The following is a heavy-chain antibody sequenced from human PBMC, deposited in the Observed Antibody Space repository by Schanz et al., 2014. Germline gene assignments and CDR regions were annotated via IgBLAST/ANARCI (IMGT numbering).Heavy chain of an antibody. CDR3: VRAVGPAALHGYWFDP. D-gene: IGHD2-2*01. CDR2: ISPLLGVA. Sequence: QVHLVQSGAEVKEPGSSVKVSCKPSGGTFSSNGISWVRQAPGQGPQWMGRISPLLGVANYAQEFQGRLTITADTSTSTAYMELSRLRPDDTAIYYCVRAVGPAALHGYWFDPWGQGTLVTVAS. J-gene: IGHJ5*02. V-gene: IGHV1-69*04. CDR1: GGTFSSNG.